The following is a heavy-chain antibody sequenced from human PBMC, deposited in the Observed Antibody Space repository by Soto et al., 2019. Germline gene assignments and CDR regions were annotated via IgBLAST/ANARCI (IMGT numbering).Heavy chain of an antibody. CDR1: GGLISSGGYY. CDR3: ARRHYYDSSCYYREYYFDY. V-gene: IGHV4-31*03. D-gene: IGHD3-22*01. CDR2: IYYSGST. Sequence: QVQLQDSGPGLVKPSQTRSLTCTVSGGLISSGGYYWSWIRQHPGKGLEWIGDIYYSGSTYYNPSLKSRVTISVETSKNQFSLKLSSVTAADTAVSYCARRHYYDSSCYYREYYFDYWGQGTLVTVSS. J-gene: IGHJ4*02.